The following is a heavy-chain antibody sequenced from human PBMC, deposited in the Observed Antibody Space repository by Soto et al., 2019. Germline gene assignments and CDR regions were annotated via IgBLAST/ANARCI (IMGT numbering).Heavy chain of an antibody. CDR1: GVSIISGGYY. Sequence: SETLSLTCTVSGVSIISGGYYWILIRQHPGKGLEWIGYIYYSGSTYYNPSLKSRVTISVDTSKNQFSLKLSSVTAADTAVYYCARDTRAARRDYYYGLAVRGQGTTVPVPS. J-gene: IGHJ6*02. CDR2: IYYSGST. CDR3: ARDTRAARRDYYYGLAV. D-gene: IGHD6-6*01. V-gene: IGHV4-31*03.